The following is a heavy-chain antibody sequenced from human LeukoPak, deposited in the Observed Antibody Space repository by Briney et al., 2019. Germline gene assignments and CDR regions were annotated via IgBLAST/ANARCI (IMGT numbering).Heavy chain of an antibody. CDR3: ARIGSAAFTDY. Sequence: GGSLRLPCAASGFTFRTYALNWVRQAPGKGLEWVSAISDSGGAIYYADSVKGRFTMSRDNSKNSLFLQMNSLRAEDTAVYYCARIGSAAFTDYWGQGTLVTVSS. D-gene: IGHD3-3*02. CDR2: ISDSGGAI. J-gene: IGHJ4*02. V-gene: IGHV3-23*01. CDR1: GFTFRTYA.